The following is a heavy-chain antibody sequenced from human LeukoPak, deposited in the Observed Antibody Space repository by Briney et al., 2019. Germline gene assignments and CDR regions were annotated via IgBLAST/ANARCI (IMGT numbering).Heavy chain of an antibody. CDR1: GGSISSSSYY. J-gene: IGHJ5*02. CDR2: IYYSGST. CDR3: ARGRGIVATGTSWFDP. D-gene: IGHD1-1*01. V-gene: IGHV4-39*07. Sequence: SETLSLTCTVSGGSISSSSYYWGWIRQPPGEGLEWFGNIYYSGSTCYNPSLKSRVTISVDTSKNQFSLKLSSVTAADTAVYYCARGRGIVATGTSWFDPWGQGTLVTVSS.